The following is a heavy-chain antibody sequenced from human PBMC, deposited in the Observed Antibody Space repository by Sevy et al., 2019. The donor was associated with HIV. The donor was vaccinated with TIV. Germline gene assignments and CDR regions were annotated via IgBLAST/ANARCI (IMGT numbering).Heavy chain of an antibody. CDR3: AREGSSGGAFDY. V-gene: IGHV3-21*01. Sequence: GGSLRLSCAASGFTFSSYSMNWVRQAPGKGLEWVSSISSSSSYIYYADSVKGRFTISRGNAKNSLYLQMNSLRAEDTAVYYCAREGSSGGAFDYWGQGTLVTVSS. CDR2: ISSSSSYI. J-gene: IGHJ4*02. CDR1: GFTFSSYS. D-gene: IGHD6-13*01.